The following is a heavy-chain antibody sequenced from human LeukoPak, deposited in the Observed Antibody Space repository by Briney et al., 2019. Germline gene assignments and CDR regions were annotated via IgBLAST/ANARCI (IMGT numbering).Heavy chain of an antibody. V-gene: IGHV3-23*01. D-gene: IGHD1-1*01. J-gene: IGHJ3*02. CDR3: ARKWNGAFDI. CDR1: GFTFDDYA. Sequence: PGRSLRLSCAASGFTFDDYAMHWVRQAPGKGLEWVSDLSDNGGAYTNYVGSVKGRFTISRDNSKNTLYLQMNSLRAEDTAVYYCARKWNGAFDIWDQGTMVTVSS. CDR2: LSDNGGAYT.